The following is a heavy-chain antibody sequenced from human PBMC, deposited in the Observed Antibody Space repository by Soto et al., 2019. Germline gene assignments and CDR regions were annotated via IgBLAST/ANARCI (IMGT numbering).Heavy chain of an antibody. CDR2: IDPSDSYT. D-gene: IGHD3-22*01. CDR1: GYSFTSYW. Sequence: GESLKISCKGAGYSFTSYWISWVRQMPGKGLEWMGRIDPSDSYTNYSPSFQGHVTISADKSTSTAYLQWSSLKASYTAMYYCARQAHWYDSTDYVHWFDYWGQDTLLTVSS. J-gene: IGHJ4*01. V-gene: IGHV5-10-1*01. CDR3: ARQAHWYDSTDYVHWFDY.